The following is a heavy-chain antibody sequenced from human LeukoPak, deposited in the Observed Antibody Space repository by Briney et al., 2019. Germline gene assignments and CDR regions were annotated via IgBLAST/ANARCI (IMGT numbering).Heavy chain of an antibody. Sequence: QTDRSLRLSCAASGFTFDDYAMRWVRQAPGKGLEWVSGISWNSGSIGYADSVKGRFTISRDNAKNSLYLQMNSLRAEDTALYYCAKESAGDAFDIWGQGTMVTVSS. CDR1: GFTFDDYA. CDR3: AKESAGDAFDI. V-gene: IGHV3-9*01. J-gene: IGHJ3*02. CDR2: ISWNSGSI.